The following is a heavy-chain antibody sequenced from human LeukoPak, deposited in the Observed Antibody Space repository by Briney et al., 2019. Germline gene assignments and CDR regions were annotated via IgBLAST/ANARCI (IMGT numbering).Heavy chain of an antibody. CDR1: GGTFSSYA. D-gene: IGHD5-24*01. V-gene: IGHV1-69*05. CDR3: ARGVEMATMTGFDY. J-gene: IGHJ4*02. Sequence: SVKVSCKASGGTFSSYAISWVRQAPGQGLEWMGGIIPIFGTATYAQKFQGRVTITTDESTSTAYMELSSLRSEDTAVYYCARGVEMATMTGFDYWGQGTLVTVSS. CDR2: IIPIFGTA.